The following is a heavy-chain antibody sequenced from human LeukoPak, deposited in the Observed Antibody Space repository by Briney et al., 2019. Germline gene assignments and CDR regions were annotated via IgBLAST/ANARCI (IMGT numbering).Heavy chain of an antibody. CDR1: GSSFTSYW. J-gene: IGHJ6*03. V-gene: IGHV5-51*01. CDR2: IYPGDSDT. Sequence: GESLQISCKGSGSSFTSYWNGWVRQLPGKGLEWMGIIYPGDSDTRYSPSFQGQVTISADKSISTAYLQWSSLKASDTAMYYCARHGYNWNYGYYYYMDVWGKGTTVTVSS. D-gene: IGHD1-7*01. CDR3: ARHGYNWNYGYYYYMDV.